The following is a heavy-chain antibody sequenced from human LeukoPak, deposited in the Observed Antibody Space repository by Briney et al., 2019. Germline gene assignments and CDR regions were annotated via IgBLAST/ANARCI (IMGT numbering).Heavy chain of an antibody. D-gene: IGHD3-22*01. CDR2: INPNSGGT. Sequence: ASVKVSCKASGYTFTGYYMHWVRQAPAQGLEWMGWINPNSGGTNYAQKFQGRVTMTRDTSISTAYMELSRLRSDDTAVYYCARDPRWYYYDSSGYQPLDYWGQGTLVTVSS. J-gene: IGHJ4*02. CDR3: ARDPRWYYYDSSGYQPLDY. V-gene: IGHV1-2*02. CDR1: GYTFTGYY.